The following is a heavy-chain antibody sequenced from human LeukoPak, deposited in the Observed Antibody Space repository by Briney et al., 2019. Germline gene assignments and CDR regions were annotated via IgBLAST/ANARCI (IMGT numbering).Heavy chain of an antibody. CDR3: ARGRLSTVVSPLWD. CDR2: INPSGGST. D-gene: IGHD4-23*01. Sequence: ASVKVPCKASGYTFTSYGISWVRQAPGQGLEWMGIINPSGGSTSYAQKFQGRVTMTRDTSTSTVYMELSSLRSEDTAVYYCARGRLSTVVSPLWDWGQGTLVTVSS. CDR1: GYTFTSYG. J-gene: IGHJ4*02. V-gene: IGHV1-46*01.